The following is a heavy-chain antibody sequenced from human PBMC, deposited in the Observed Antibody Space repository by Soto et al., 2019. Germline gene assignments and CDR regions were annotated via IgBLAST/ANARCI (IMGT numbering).Heavy chain of an antibody. CDR2: INHSGST. CDR1: GGSFSGYY. Sequence: QVQLQQWGAGLLKPSETLSLTCAVYGGSFSGYYWSWIRRPPVKGLEWIGEINHSGSTNYNPSLNSRVSISVDTSKNQFSLKLSSVTAADTAVYYWARGGGFTIFGVVGYGMDVWGQGTTVTVSS. CDR3: ARGGGFTIFGVVGYGMDV. D-gene: IGHD3-3*01. V-gene: IGHV4-34*01. J-gene: IGHJ6*02.